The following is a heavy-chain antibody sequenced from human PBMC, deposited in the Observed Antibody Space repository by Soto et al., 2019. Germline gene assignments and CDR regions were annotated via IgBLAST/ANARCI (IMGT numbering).Heavy chain of an antibody. J-gene: IGHJ4*02. V-gene: IGHV4-31*03. CDR2: IYYSGST. D-gene: IGHD6-13*01. Sequence: SETLSLTCTVSGGSISSGGYYWSWIRQHPGKGLEWIGYIYYSGSTYYNPSLKSRVTISVDTSKNQFSLKLSSVTAADTAVYYCARADGSSWSKTFDYWGQGTLVTVSS. CDR1: GGSISSGGYY. CDR3: ARADGSSWSKTFDY.